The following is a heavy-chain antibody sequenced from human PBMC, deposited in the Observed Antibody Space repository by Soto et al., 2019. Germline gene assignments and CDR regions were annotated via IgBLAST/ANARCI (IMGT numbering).Heavy chain of an antibody. D-gene: IGHD1-26*01. CDR3: ARVQWELPGSAHPFDY. V-gene: IGHV1-18*01. Sequence: QVLLVQSGAEVKKPGASVKVSCKASGYTFTSYGISWVRQAPGHGLEWMGWISAYNGNTNYAQKLQGRVTMTTDTSTSTAYMELRSLRTDDTAAYYCARVQWELPGSAHPFDYWGQGTLVAVSS. CDR1: GYTFTSYG. CDR2: ISAYNGNT. J-gene: IGHJ4*02.